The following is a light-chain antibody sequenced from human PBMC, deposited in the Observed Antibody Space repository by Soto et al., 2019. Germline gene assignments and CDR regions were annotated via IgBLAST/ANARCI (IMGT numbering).Light chain of an antibody. J-gene: IGKJ1*01. CDR1: QSISSW. CDR3: QQYSKWPPWT. Sequence: MTQSPSTLSASVGDRVTITCRASQSISSWLAWYQQKPGQAPRLLIFRASTRATGVPARFRATGSGTAFTLTISGLLSEDFAIYYCQQYSKWPPWTFGPGTRLETK. V-gene: IGKV3-15*01. CDR2: RAS.